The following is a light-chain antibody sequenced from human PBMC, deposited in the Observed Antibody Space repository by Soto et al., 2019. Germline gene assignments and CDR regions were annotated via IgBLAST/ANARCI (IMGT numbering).Light chain of an antibody. CDR3: QQSYRTPYT. CDR2: AAY. CDR1: QGISTY. V-gene: IGKV1-39*01. J-gene: IGKJ2*01. Sequence: DIQMTQSPSSLSASVGDRVTITCRASQGISTYLVWYQQRQGRAPKLLIYAAYSLLSGVPSRFSGSGSGTDFTLTISSLQPEDFATYYCQQSYRTPYTFGQGTKLETK.